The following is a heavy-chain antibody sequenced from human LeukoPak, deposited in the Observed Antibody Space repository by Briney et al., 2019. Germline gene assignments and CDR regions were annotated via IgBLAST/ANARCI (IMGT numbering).Heavy chain of an antibody. CDR3: AKGFYYYGSGSYRYFEQ. D-gene: IGHD3-10*01. V-gene: IGHV3-23*01. Sequence: LGGSLRLSCAASGFTFNIYAMRWVRQAPGKGLAWVSAISRDGGSTYYADSVKGRFSISRDNSKNTVFLQMNSLRAEDTAVYYCAKGFYYYGSGSYRYFEQWGQGNLVTVSS. CDR2: ISRDGGST. J-gene: IGHJ4*02. CDR1: GFTFNIYA.